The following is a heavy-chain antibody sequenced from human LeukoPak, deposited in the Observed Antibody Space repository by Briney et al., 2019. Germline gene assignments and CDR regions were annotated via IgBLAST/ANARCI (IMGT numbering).Heavy chain of an antibody. CDR3: ARDPGNYYDSSGYYPIYFDY. Sequence: GGSLRLSCAASGFAFSSYSMSWVRQAPGKGLEWVSYISSSSSTIYYADSVKGRFTISRDNAKNSLYLQMNSLRDEDTAVYYCARDPGNYYDSSGYYPIYFDYWGQGTLVTVSS. CDR2: ISSSSSTI. V-gene: IGHV3-48*02. D-gene: IGHD3-22*01. CDR1: GFAFSSYS. J-gene: IGHJ4*02.